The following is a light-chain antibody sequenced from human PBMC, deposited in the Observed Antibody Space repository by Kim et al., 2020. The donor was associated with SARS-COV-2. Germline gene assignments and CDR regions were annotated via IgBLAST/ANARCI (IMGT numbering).Light chain of an antibody. J-gene: IGKJ2*01. V-gene: IGKV3-20*01. CDR2: SAS. CDR3: QQYGSSRYT. CDR1: QSVTSSY. Sequence: FSPGGRPTLSCRASQSVTSSYLAWYQQRPGQAPRLLIYSASSRAPGIPDRFSGSGSGTDFSLTISRLEPEDFAMYYCQQYGSSRYTFGQGTKLEIK.